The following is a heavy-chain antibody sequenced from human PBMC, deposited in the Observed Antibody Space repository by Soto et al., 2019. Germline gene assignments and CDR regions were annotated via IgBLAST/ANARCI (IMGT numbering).Heavy chain of an antibody. J-gene: IGHJ4*02. CDR2: INPSAGRT. CDR3: ERETDILTGFVIDY. V-gene: IGHV1-46*01. CDR1: GYIFTNSY. D-gene: IGHD3-9*01. Sequence: QVQLVQSGAEVQKPGASVRVSCKASGYIFTNSYLHWVRQAPGQGLEWMGIINPSAGRTNYAQNFQGRVTMTADTSTSTVYMELSSLRSEDTAVYYCERETDILTGFVIDYWGQGTLVIVSS.